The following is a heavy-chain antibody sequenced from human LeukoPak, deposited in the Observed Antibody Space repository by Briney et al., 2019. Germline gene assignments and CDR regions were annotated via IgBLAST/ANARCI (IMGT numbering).Heavy chain of an antibody. D-gene: IGHD1-26*01. CDR3: ARSRSGSYDH. J-gene: IGHJ4*02. V-gene: IGHV6-1*01. CDR2: TYYRSKWSN. Sequence: SQTLSLTCGISGDSFSSNSASWNWIRQSPSRGLEWLGRTYYRSKWSNDYAESVKSRITINPDTSKNQFSLQLKSVTPEDTAMYYCARSRSGSYDHWGQGTLVTVSS. CDR1: GDSFSSNSAS.